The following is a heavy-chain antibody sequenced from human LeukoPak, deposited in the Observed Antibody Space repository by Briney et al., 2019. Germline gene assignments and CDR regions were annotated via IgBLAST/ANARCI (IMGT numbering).Heavy chain of an antibody. Sequence: ASVKVSCKASGYIFTRYAMNWVRQAPGQGLEWMGWINTNTGNPTYAQGFTGQFVFSLDTPANTAYLQISSLKAEDTAVYYCARDQGTSVTRDGMDVWGQGTTVTVSS. D-gene: IGHD4-17*01. J-gene: IGHJ6*02. V-gene: IGHV7-4-1*02. CDR3: ARDQGTSVTRDGMDV. CDR1: GYIFTRYA. CDR2: INTNTGNP.